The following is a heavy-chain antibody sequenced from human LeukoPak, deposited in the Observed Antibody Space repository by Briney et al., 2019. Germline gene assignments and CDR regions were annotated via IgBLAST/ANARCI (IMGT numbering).Heavy chain of an antibody. J-gene: IGHJ4*02. CDR3: AKVSLWFGELSPLDY. CDR1: GYTLTELS. Sequence: ASVKVSCKVSGYTLTELSMHWVRQAPGKGLEWMGGFDPEDGETIYAQKFQGRVTMTEDTSTDTAYMELSSLRSEDTAVYYCAKVSLWFGELSPLDYWGQGTLVTVSS. CDR2: FDPEDGET. V-gene: IGHV1-24*01. D-gene: IGHD3-10*01.